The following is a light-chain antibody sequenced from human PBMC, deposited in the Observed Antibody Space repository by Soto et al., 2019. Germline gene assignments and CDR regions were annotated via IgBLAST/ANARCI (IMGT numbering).Light chain of an antibody. CDR2: DAS. CDR1: QTVSSSY. V-gene: IGKV3-20*01. Sequence: EVVLTQSPGTLSFSPGERATLSCRASQTVSSSYLAWYQQKPGQAPRLLIYDASSRATGIPDRFSGSGSGTDFTLTISSLEPEDFAFYYCQQYGSSPLTFGGGTKVDIK. CDR3: QQYGSSPLT. J-gene: IGKJ4*01.